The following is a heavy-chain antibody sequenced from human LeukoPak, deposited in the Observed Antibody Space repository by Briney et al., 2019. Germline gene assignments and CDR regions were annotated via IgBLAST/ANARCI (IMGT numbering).Heavy chain of an antibody. V-gene: IGHV4-59*01. CDR3: ARSNAKGGWFDP. CDR2: IYYSGST. CDR1: GGSISSYY. D-gene: IGHD3-16*01. J-gene: IGHJ5*02. Sequence: SETLSLTCTVYGGSISSYYWSWIRQPPGKGLEWIGYIYYSGSTNYNPSLKSRVTISVDTSKNQFSLKLSSVTAADTAVYYCARSNAKGGWFDPWGQGTLVTVSS.